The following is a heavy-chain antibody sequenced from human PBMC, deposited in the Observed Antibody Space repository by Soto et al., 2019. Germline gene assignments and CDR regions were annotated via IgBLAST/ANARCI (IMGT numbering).Heavy chain of an antibody. J-gene: IGHJ4*02. V-gene: IGHV1-69*14. Sequence: QVQLVQSGAEVKKPGSSVKVSCKTSGDIFSGYSISWVRQAPGQGLEWMGGIIPIFGTTNYAQRFHGRVTITAYKSTSTVYMELYSLKSEDTAVYYCARALGSGYDPGDYWGQGTLVTVSS. CDR1: GDIFSGYS. CDR2: IIPIFGTT. CDR3: ARALGSGYDPGDY. D-gene: IGHD5-12*01.